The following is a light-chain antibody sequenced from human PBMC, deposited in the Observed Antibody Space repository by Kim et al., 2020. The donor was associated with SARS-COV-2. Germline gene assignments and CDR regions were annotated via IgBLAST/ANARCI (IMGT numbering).Light chain of an antibody. CDR2: NIN. CDR3: VLDMGNGIWV. CDR1: SGSVWANY. J-gene: IGLJ3*02. V-gene: IGLV8-61*01. Sequence: QAVVTQEPSFSVSPGGTVTLTCGLSSGSVWANYPSWYQQTPGQAPRTLIHNINSRSSGVPDRFSGSILGNKAALTITGAQADDESDYYCVLDMGNGIWVFGGGTQLTVL.